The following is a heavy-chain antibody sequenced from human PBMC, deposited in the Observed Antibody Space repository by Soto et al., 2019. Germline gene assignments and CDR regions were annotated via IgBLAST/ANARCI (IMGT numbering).Heavy chain of an antibody. D-gene: IGHD3-10*01. CDR3: EKGAYGSGSLYYFDY. J-gene: IGHJ4*02. CDR1: GFTFSNYG. Sequence: GSLILSCSASGFTFSNYGMHWVRQAPGKGLEWVAVISYDGSNKYYAGSLKGRFAISRDNSKNTLYLQMNSLRAEDTAVYYCEKGAYGSGSLYYFDYWGQGTLVTVYS. CDR2: ISYDGSNK. V-gene: IGHV3-30*18.